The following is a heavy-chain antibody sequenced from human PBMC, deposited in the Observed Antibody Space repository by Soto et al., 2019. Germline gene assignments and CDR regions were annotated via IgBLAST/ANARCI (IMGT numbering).Heavy chain of an antibody. Sequence: QVQLVQSGAEVKKPGASVKVSCKASGYTFTSYYMHWVRQAPGQGLEWMGIINPSGGSTSYAQKFQGRVTMTRDTSTSTVYMALSSLRSEDTAVYYCARDRPDGAGSGTLGGMDVWGQGTTVTVSS. J-gene: IGHJ6*02. CDR2: INPSGGST. CDR1: GYTFTSYY. D-gene: IGHD3-10*01. CDR3: ARDRPDGAGSGTLGGMDV. V-gene: IGHV1-46*01.